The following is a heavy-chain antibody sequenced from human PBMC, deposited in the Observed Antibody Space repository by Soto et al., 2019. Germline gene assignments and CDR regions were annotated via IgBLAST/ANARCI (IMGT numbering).Heavy chain of an antibody. D-gene: IGHD2-21*01. J-gene: IGHJ4*02. CDR3: ASEYCTGNSCYSRIFDY. CDR1: GFTFSRYS. CDR2: ISSTSTYT. Sequence: GGSLRLSCEGSGFTFSRYSMNWVRQAPGKGLEWVASISSTSTYTYYGDFVKGRFSIARDNAKNSLYLQMDSLRDEDTALYYCASEYCTGNSCYSRIFDYWGQGTLVTVSS. V-gene: IGHV3-21*01.